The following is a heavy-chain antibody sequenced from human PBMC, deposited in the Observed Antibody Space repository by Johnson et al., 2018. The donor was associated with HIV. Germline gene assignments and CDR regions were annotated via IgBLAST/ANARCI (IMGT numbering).Heavy chain of an antibody. Sequence: QVQLVESGGGVVQPGRSLRLSCAAFGITFSRYGMHWVRQAPGMGLEWVSVIYSAGTTYYADSVKGRFTIFRDNSKNTLYLQMTSLRAEDTAVYYCARAPPYGDYGDTFDIWGQGTMVSVSS. CDR3: ARAPPYGDYGDTFDI. D-gene: IGHD4-17*01. J-gene: IGHJ3*02. CDR2: IYSAGTT. V-gene: IGHV3-NL1*01. CDR1: GITFSRYG.